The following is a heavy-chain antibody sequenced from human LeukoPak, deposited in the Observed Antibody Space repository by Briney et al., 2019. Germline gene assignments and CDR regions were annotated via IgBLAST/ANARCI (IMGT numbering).Heavy chain of an antibody. V-gene: IGHV3-53*01. CDR2: SYSGDTS. CDR3: ARVWELSFDY. D-gene: IGHD1-26*01. CDR1: GFTVSTDH. Sequence: GGPLTLPCAASGFTVSTDHMIWVPHAPEKGLEWVAVSYSGDTSQYAESVKGRFTISRDNSKNMLYLKMNSLRAEDTALYYCARVWELSFDYWGQGTLVTVSS. J-gene: IGHJ4*02.